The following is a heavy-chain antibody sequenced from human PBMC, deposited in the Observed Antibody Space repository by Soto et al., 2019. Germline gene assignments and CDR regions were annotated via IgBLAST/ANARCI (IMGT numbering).Heavy chain of an antibody. V-gene: IGHV3-64*01. CDR2: ISSNGGST. Sequence: EVQLVESGGGLVQPGGSLRLSCAASGFTFSSYAMHWVRQAPGKGLEYVSAISSNGGSTYYANSVKGRFTISRDNSKNTLYLQMGSLRAEDMAVYYCAREGYCSSTSCYSFDYWGQGTLVIVSS. D-gene: IGHD2-2*01. J-gene: IGHJ4*02. CDR1: GFTFSSYA. CDR3: AREGYCSSTSCYSFDY.